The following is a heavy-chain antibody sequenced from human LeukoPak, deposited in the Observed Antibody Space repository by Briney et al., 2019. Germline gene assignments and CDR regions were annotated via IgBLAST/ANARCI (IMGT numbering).Heavy chain of an antibody. D-gene: IGHD3-22*01. J-gene: IGHJ3*02. CDR3: AKGLITMIVVVINDAFDI. Sequence: GGSLRLFCAASGFTFSSYAMSWVRQAPGKGLEWVSAISGSGGSTYYADSVKGRFTISRDNSKNTLYLQMNSLRAEDTAVYYCAKGLITMIVVVINDAFDIWGQGTMVTVSS. CDR2: ISGSGGST. V-gene: IGHV3-23*01. CDR1: GFTFSSYA.